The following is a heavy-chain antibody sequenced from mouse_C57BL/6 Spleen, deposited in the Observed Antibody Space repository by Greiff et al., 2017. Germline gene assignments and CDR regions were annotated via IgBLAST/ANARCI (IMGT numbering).Heavy chain of an antibody. Sequence: QVQLQQSGAELVRPGSSVKLSCKASGYTFTSYWMHWVKQRPIQGLEWIGNIDPSDSETHYNQKFKDKATLTVDKSSSTAYMQLSSLTSEDSAVYYCARRDYSYYAMDYWGQGTSVTVSS. CDR1: GYTFTSYW. V-gene: IGHV1-52*01. CDR3: ARRDYSYYAMDY. D-gene: IGHD1-1*01. CDR2: IDPSDSET. J-gene: IGHJ4*01.